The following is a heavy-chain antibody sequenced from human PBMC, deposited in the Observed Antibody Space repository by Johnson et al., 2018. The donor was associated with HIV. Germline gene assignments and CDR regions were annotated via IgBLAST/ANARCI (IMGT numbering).Heavy chain of an antibody. V-gene: IGHV3-23*04. CDR2: ISGGGGST. Sequence: VQLVESGGGLVQPGGSLRLSCAASGFTFSSYAMSWVRQAPGKGLEWVSGISGGGGSTYYDDPVKGRFSIPRDNVKNSLHLQMDSLRAEDTALYYCARDPSTQDSRLTGDFGAFDIWGQGTMVVVSS. CDR1: GFTFSSYA. CDR3: ARDPSTQDSRLTGDFGAFDI. D-gene: IGHD7-27*01. J-gene: IGHJ3*02.